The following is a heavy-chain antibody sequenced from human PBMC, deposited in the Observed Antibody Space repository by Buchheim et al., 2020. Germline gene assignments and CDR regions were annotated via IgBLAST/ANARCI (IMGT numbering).Heavy chain of an antibody. D-gene: IGHD4-11*01. V-gene: IGHV3-48*03. CDR2: ISDGGTI. CDR1: GFIFSAYE. Sequence: EVQLVESGGGLVRPGGSLRLSCAASGFIFSAYEMNWVRQAPGKGLEWVSYISDGGTIFYADSVKGRFTISRDNAKNSLYLQMNSLRAEDTAIYYCVRDDYRSGWHADSWGQGTL. CDR3: VRDDYRSGWHADS. J-gene: IGHJ4*02.